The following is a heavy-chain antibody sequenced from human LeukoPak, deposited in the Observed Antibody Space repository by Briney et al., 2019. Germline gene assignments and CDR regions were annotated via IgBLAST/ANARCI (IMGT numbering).Heavy chain of an antibody. CDR3: ARDSYSSSWSGLFDY. V-gene: IGHV3-21*06. CDR1: GFRFNTYG. D-gene: IGHD6-13*01. Sequence: TGGSLRLSRAASGFRFNTYGLNWVRQAPGKGLEWISCISGSSSDIYYAGSVKGRFTISRDNAKTSLYLQMDSLRAEDTAVYYCARDSYSSSWSGLFDYWGQGTLVTVSS. J-gene: IGHJ4*02. CDR2: ISGSSSDI.